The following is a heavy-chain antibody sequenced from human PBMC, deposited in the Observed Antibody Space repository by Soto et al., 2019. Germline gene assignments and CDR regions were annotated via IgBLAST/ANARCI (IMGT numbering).Heavy chain of an antibody. CDR3: ARFIVGATNDYFDN. V-gene: IGHV5-51*01. D-gene: IGHD1-26*01. CDR2: IYPADSDA. CDR1: GYTFIHYW. J-gene: IGHJ4*02. Sequence: GESLKISCKTSGYTFIHYWVGWVRQLPGKGLEWMGLIYPADSDATYGPSFQGQVTLSVDKSTDTAYLQWSSLRPSDTAMYYCARFIVGATNDYFDNWGQGTLVIVSS.